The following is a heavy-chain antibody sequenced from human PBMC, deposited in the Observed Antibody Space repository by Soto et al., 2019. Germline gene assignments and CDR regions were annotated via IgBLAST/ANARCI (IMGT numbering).Heavy chain of an antibody. V-gene: IGHV6-1*01. CDR2: TYYRSKWYN. CDR1: GDSVSSNSAA. Sequence: PSQTLSLTCAISGDSVSSNSAAWNWIRQSPSRGLEWLGRTYYRSKWYNDYAVSVKSRITINPDTSKNQFSLQLNSVTPEDTAVVFCARVFRSRGGSPPNWCAPWARGTLFPFSS. D-gene: IGHD6-13*01. CDR3: ARVFRSRGGSPPNWCAP. J-gene: IGHJ5*02.